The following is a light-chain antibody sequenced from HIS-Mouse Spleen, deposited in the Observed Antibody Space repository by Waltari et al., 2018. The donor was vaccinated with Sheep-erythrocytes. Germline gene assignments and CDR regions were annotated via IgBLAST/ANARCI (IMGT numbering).Light chain of an antibody. CDR1: SRHVGGYNY. CDR3: CSYAGSYTLV. V-gene: IGLV2-11*01. J-gene: IGLJ2*01. Sequence: QSALTQPRSVSGSPGQSVTLSCTGTSRHVGGYNYVSWYQQHPGKAPKLMIYDVSKRPSGVPDRFSGSKSGNTASLTISGLQAEDEADYYCCSYAGSYTLVFGGGTKLTVL. CDR2: DVS.